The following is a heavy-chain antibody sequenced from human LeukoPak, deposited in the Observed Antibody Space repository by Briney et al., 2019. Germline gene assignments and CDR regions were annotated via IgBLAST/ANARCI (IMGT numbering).Heavy chain of an antibody. D-gene: IGHD3-22*01. CDR2: ISAYNGNT. CDR3: AYSLGDYDSSPRAFDI. J-gene: IGHJ3*02. V-gene: IGHV1-18*01. Sequence: ASVKVSCKASGYTFTSYGISWVRQAPGQGLEWMGWISAYNGNTNYAQKLQGRVTMTADTSTSTAYMELRSLRSDDTAVYYCAYSLGDYDSSPRAFDIWGQGTMVTVSS. CDR1: GYTFTSYG.